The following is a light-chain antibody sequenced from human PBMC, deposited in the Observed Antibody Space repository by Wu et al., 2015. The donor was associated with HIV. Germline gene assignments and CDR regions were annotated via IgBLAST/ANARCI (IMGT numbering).Light chain of an antibody. V-gene: IGKV3-20*01. CDR2: GAS. CDR1: QSVSSSY. CDR3: QQYGSS. Sequence: ELVLTQSPGTLSLSPGERATLSCRASQSVSSSYLAWYQQKPGQAPRLLIYGASSRATGIPDRFSGSGSGTDFTLTISRLEPEDFAVYYCQQYGSSFGQGTKLE. J-gene: IGKJ2*01.